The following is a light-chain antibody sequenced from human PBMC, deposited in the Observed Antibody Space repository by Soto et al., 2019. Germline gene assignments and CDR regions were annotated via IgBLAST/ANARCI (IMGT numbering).Light chain of an antibody. CDR1: QSVSSN. CDR3: QQYNNRPPTRT. V-gene: IGKV3-15*01. CDR2: GAS. Sequence: EIVMTQSPATLSVSEGERVTLSCRASQSVSSNLAWYRQKPGQAPRLLIYGASTRATGVPARFSGSGSGTDFTLTISSLQSEDFAVYYCQQYNNRPPTRTFGQGTKVDIK. J-gene: IGKJ1*01.